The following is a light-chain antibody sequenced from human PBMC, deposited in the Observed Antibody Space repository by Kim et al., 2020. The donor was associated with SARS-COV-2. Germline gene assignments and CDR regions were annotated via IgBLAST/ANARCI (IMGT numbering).Light chain of an antibody. CDR1: KLGDKY. CDR2: QDS. Sequence: SYELTQPPSVSVSPGQTASITCSGDKLGDKYACWYQQKPGQSPVLVIYQDSKRPSGIPERFSGSNSGNTATLTISGTQAMDEADYYCQAWDSSNWVFGGG. J-gene: IGLJ3*02. CDR3: QAWDSSNWV. V-gene: IGLV3-1*01.